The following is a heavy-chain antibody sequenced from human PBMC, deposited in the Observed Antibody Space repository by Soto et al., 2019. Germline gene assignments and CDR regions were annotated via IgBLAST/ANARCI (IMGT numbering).Heavy chain of an antibody. V-gene: IGHV3-74*03. J-gene: IGHJ4*02. CDR1: GFTFSSYW. Sequence: EVQLVESGGGLVQPGGSLRLSCAASGFTFSSYWMHWVRQVPGKGLVWVSHIDSDGNSTTYADSVKGRLTISRDNAKNKVYLQMNSLRADDTAVYYCVRDDVGVGIDYWGLGTLVTVSS. D-gene: IGHD1-26*01. CDR2: IDSDGNST. CDR3: VRDDVGVGIDY.